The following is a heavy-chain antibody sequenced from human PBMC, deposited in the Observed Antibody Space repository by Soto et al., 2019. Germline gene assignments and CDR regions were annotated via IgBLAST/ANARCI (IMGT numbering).Heavy chain of an antibody. CDR1: GYTFTSYG. CDR3: ARDGYFSSRRCFDL. Sequence: QVQLVQSGAEVKKPGASVKVSCKASGYTFTSYGITWVRQAPGQGLEWMGWISANNGNTNYAQKFQGRVTMTTDTSPITAYLELRSLRSDDTAVYYCARDGYFSSRRCFDLWGRGTLVTVSS. CDR2: ISANNGNT. D-gene: IGHD2-2*01. V-gene: IGHV1-18*01. J-gene: IGHJ2*01.